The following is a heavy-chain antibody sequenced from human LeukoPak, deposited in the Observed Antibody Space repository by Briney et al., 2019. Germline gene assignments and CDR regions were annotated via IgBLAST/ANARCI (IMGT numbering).Heavy chain of an antibody. CDR3: ARQGYYDSSV. D-gene: IGHD3-22*01. J-gene: IGHJ4*02. CDR1: GGSISSYY. Sequence: PSETLSLTCTVSGGSISSYYWSWIRQPPGKGLEWIGEINHSGSTNYNPSLKSRVTISVDTSKNQFSLKLSSVTAADTAVYYCARQGYYDSSVWGQGTLVTVSS. CDR2: INHSGST. V-gene: IGHV4-34*01.